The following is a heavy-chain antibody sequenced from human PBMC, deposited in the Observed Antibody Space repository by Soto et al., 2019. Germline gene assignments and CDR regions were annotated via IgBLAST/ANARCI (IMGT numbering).Heavy chain of an antibody. CDR2: MNPNSGNT. CDR1: GYTFSNYD. CDR3: ARGVRPDY. J-gene: IGHJ4*02. V-gene: IGHV1-8*01. Sequence: ASVKVSCKASGYTFSNYDINWVRQAPGQGLEWMGWMNPNSGNTAYAQKFQGRITMTRDTSISTAYMELSSLRSEDTAVYYCARGVRPDYWGQGTLVTV. D-gene: IGHD6-6*01.